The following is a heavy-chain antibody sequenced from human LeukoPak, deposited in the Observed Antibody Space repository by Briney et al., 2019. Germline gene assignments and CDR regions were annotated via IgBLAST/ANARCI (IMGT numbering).Heavy chain of an antibody. CDR3: ARVVVSVTGEWRLYDY. J-gene: IGHJ4*02. V-gene: IGHV1-2*06. CDR2: INPNSGGT. CDR1: GYTFTGYY. D-gene: IGHD7-27*01. Sequence: VASVKVSCKASGYTFTGYYMHWVRQAPGQGLEWMGRINPNSGGTNYAQKFQGRVTMTRDTSISTAYMELSRLRSDDTAVYYCARVVVSVTGEWRLYDYWGQGTLVTVSS.